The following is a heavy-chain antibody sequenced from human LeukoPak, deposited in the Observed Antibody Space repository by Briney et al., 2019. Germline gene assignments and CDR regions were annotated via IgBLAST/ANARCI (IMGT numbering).Heavy chain of an antibody. J-gene: IGHJ4*02. Sequence: GSLRLSCVASGFTFTTYWMHWVRQAPGKGLVWVSRINGDGSNSNYADSVKGRFTISRDNSKNTLYLQMNSLRVEDTAAYYCAFLARDYWGQGTLVTVSS. V-gene: IGHV3-74*01. CDR1: GFTFTTYW. CDR3: AFLARDY. CDR2: INGDGSNS. D-gene: IGHD3-3*01.